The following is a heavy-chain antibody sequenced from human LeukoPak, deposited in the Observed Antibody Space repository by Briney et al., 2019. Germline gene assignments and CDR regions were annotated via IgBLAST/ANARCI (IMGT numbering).Heavy chain of an antibody. CDR1: GYTFSSYG. CDR2: IWYDGSNK. V-gene: IGHV3-33*01. J-gene: IGHJ4*02. D-gene: IGHD6-19*01. CDR3: ARDDVAVTVALDF. Sequence: GGSLRLSCAASGYTFSSYGMHWVRQAPGKGLEWVAVIWYDGSNKYYADSVKGRFTISRDNSKNTLYLQMNSLRAEDTAVYYCARDDVAVTVALDFWGQGTLVTASS.